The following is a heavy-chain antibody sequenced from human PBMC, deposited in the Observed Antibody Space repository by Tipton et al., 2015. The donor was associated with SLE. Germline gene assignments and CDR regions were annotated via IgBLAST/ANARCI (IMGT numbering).Heavy chain of an antibody. CDR2: IYASGST. J-gene: IGHJ3*02. Sequence: TLSLTCTVSGGSTSSHYWSWLRQPAGKGLEYVGRIYASGSTYYNPSLKTRVTISVDTSKNQFSLKLNSVTATDTAVYYCVTVFGVITPDAFDIWGQGTMVSVSS. V-gene: IGHV4-4*07. D-gene: IGHD3-3*01. CDR3: VTVFGVITPDAFDI. CDR1: GGSTSSHY.